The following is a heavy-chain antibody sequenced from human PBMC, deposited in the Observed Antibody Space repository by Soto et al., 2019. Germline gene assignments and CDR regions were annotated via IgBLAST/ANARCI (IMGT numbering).Heavy chain of an antibody. J-gene: IGHJ6*02. CDR3: ARASSRVDGRDV. CDR2: MNPNSGNT. V-gene: IGHV1-8*01. CDR1: GYTFTSYD. D-gene: IGHD6-13*01. Sequence: ASVKVSCKASGYTFTSYDINWVRQATGQGLEWMGWMNPNSGNTGYAQKFQGRVTMTRNTSISTAYMELSSLRSEDTAVYYCARASSRVDGRDVWGQGTTVTVSS.